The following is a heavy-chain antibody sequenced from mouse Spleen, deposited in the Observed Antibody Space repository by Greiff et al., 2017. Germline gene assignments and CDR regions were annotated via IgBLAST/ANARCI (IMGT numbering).Heavy chain of an antibody. CDR3: ARGYGNYAFAY. CDR1: GYTFTDYY. V-gene: IGHV1-26*01. D-gene: IGHD2-1*01. CDR2: INPNNGGT. Sequence: EVQLHQSGPELVKPGASVKISCKASGYTFTDYYMNWVKQSHGKSLEWIGDINPNNGGTSYNQKFKGKATLTVDKSSSTAYMELRSLTSEDSAVYYCARGYGNYAFAYWGQGTLVTVSA. J-gene: IGHJ3*01.